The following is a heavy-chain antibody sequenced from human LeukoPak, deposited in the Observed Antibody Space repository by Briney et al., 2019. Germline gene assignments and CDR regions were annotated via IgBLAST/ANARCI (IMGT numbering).Heavy chain of an antibody. CDR2: INPTSGGT. J-gene: IGHJ3*02. V-gene: IGHV1-2*02. CDR3: ARDGYNHDAFDI. Sequence: ASVTVSCKASGYTFTGYYMHWVRQAPGQGLEWMGWINPTSGGTNYAQKFQGRVTMTRDTSISTSYMELSRLRSDDMAVYYCARDGYNHDAFDIWGQGTMVTVSS. D-gene: IGHD5-24*01. CDR1: GYTFTGYY.